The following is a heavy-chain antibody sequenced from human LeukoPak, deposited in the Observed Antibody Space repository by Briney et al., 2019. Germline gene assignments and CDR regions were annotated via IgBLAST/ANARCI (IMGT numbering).Heavy chain of an antibody. D-gene: IGHD6-13*01. CDR1: GGSISDAAYY. V-gene: IGHV4-31*03. J-gene: IGHJ5*02. CDR3: ARGQFFGIAAAEGYWFDP. Sequence: SETLSLTCTVSGGSISDAAYYWSWIRQHPGEGLKWIGYIYYSGSTSYNPSLKSRVTISVDTSKNQFSLKLTSVTAADTAVYYCARGQFFGIAAAEGYWFDPWGQGTLVTVSS. CDR2: IYYSGST.